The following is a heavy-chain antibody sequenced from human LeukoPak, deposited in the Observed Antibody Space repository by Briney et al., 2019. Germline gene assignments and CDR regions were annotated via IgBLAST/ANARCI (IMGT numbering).Heavy chain of an antibody. V-gene: IGHV3-23*01. J-gene: IGHJ6*02. CDR1: GFTVSSNY. CDR3: AGGPGVYYYGMDV. CDR2: ISGSGGST. Sequence: QAGGSLRLSCAASGFTVSSNYMSWVRQAPGKGLEWVSAISGSGGSTYYADSVKGRFTISRDNSKNTLYLQMNSLRAEDTALYYCAGGPGVYYYGMDVWGQGTSVTVSS.